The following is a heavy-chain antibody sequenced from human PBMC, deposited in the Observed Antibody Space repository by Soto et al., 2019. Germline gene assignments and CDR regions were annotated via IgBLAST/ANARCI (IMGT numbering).Heavy chain of an antibody. D-gene: IGHD6-6*01. CDR3: ASSIAARPDPFYYYYGMDV. Sequence: ASVKVSCKAPADTFTSYYIHWVRQAPGHGLEWMGIINPNGGSTRFAQTFQGRITMTTDTSTSTVYMELSSLRSEDTAVYYCASSIAARPDPFYYYYGMDVWGQGTTVTVSS. CDR2: INPNGGST. CDR1: ADTFTSYY. J-gene: IGHJ6*02. V-gene: IGHV1-46*01.